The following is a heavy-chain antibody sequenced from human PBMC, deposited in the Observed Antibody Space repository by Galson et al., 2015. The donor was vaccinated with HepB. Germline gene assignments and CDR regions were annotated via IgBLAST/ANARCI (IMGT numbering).Heavy chain of an antibody. CDR1: GVTFSNYG. J-gene: IGHJ4*02. CDR3: AKDPYLYSALAGTMAGFDY. Sequence: SLRLSCAASGVTFSNYGFHWVRQAPGKGLEWVTVISYDGRNKYYADSVKGRFTISRDNSKNTLYLQMNSLRAEDTALYYCAKDPYLYSALAGTMAGFDYWGQGTLVTVSS. CDR2: ISYDGRNK. V-gene: IGHV3-30*18. D-gene: IGHD6-19*01.